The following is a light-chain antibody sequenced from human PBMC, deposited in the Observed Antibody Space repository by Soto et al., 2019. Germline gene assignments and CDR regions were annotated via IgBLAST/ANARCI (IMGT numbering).Light chain of an antibody. Sequence: ESVFTYSTGTLSLSRGERATLSCRASQSVSRSYLAWYQQKPGQAPRLLIYGASSRATGIPDRFSGSGSGTDFTLTISRLEPEDFVVYYCQYYGNSPPVTFGGGTKVDIK. CDR1: QSVSRSY. CDR3: QYYGNSPPVT. CDR2: GAS. V-gene: IGKV3-20*01. J-gene: IGKJ4*01.